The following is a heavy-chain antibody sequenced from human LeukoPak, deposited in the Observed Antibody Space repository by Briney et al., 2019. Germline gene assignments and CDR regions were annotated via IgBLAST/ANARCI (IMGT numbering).Heavy chain of an antibody. D-gene: IGHD4-11*01. Sequence: SETLSLTCAVYGGSFSGYYWSWIRQPPGKGLEWIGEINHSGSTNYNPSLKSRVTISVDTSKNQFSLKLSSVTAADTAVYYCARASMTPVDYWGQGTLVTVSS. CDR3: ARASMTPVDY. J-gene: IGHJ4*02. CDR2: INHSGST. CDR1: GGSFSGYY. V-gene: IGHV4-34*01.